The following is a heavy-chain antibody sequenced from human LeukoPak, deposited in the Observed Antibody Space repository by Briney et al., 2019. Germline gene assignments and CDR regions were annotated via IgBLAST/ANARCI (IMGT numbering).Heavy chain of an antibody. CDR3: ARLYVATINAFDI. J-gene: IGHJ3*02. CDR1: GFTFSDHY. Sequence: SGGSLRLSCAASGFTFSDHYMDWVRQVPGKGLEWVGRARNKANSHTTEYATSVKGRFTISRDDSKNSLYLQINSLKTEDTAVYYCARLYVATINAFDIWGQGTMATVSS. V-gene: IGHV3-72*01. D-gene: IGHD5-12*01. CDR2: ARNKANSHTT.